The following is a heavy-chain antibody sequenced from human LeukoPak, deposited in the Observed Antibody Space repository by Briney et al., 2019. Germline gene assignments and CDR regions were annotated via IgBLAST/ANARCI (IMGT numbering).Heavy chain of an antibody. J-gene: IGHJ5*02. CDR2: INPSDGST. D-gene: IGHD2-2*01. CDR3: ARDMRPAAIGRWFDP. CDR1: GYTFTNYY. Sequence: ASVKVSCKASGYTFTNYYMHWVRQAPGQGLEWMGIINPSDGSTSYAQNFQGRVTMARDTSTSAVYMELSSLRSEDTAVYYCARDMRPAAIGRWFDPWGQGTLVTVSS. V-gene: IGHV1-46*01.